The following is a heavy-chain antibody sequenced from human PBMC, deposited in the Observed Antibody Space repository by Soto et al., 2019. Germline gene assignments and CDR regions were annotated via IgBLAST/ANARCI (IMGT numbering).Heavy chain of an antibody. CDR1: GFAFDAYN. CDR3: ARDLYKSGWTGTFDI. J-gene: IGHJ3*02. D-gene: IGHD6-19*01. Sequence: QVQLVESGGGVVQSGGYLKLSCAASGFAFDAYNIHWVRQAPGKGLEWVAFVWYDGSNEYYSDAVKGRFTVSRDNSKNSLYLELNSLRAEDTAVDYCARDLYKSGWTGTFDIWGQGTRVTVSS. V-gene: IGHV3-33*01. CDR2: VWYDGSNE.